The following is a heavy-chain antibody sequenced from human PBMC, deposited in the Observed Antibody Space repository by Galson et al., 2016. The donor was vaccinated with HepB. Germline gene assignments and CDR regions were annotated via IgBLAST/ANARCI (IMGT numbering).Heavy chain of an antibody. CDR3: ARALVSFYDSSGYYYVMPHDAFEI. Sequence: SLRLSCAASGFTFSSYWMTWVRQAPGKGLEWVANIKQDGSEKYYVDSVKGRFTISRDNAKNSLYLQMNSLRAEDTAVYYCARALVSFYDSSGYYYVMPHDAFEIWGQGTVVTVSS. V-gene: IGHV3-7*03. CDR1: GFTFSSYW. D-gene: IGHD3-22*01. CDR2: IKQDGSEK. J-gene: IGHJ3*02.